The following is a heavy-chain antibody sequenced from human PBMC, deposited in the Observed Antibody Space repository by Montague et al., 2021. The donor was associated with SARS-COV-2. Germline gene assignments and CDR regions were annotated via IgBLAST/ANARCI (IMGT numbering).Heavy chain of an antibody. J-gene: IGHJ4*02. V-gene: IGHV4-4*02. CDR3: ARQGVFSDTMGEN. CDR2: VYHGGRT. D-gene: IGHD1-26*01. CDR1: GGSISSSNY. Sequence: SETLSLTCAVSGGSISSSNYWIWVRQPPGKGLEWIGEVYHGGRTNYKPSLKSRVTISVDKSKNQLSLKLSSVTAADTAVYYCARQGVFSDTMGENWGQGTLVTVSS.